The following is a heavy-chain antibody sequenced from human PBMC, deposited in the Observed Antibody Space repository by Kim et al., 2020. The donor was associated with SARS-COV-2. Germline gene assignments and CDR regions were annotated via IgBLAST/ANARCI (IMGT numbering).Heavy chain of an antibody. D-gene: IGHD6-13*01. Sequence: VKGRFTISRDQSKHTLYHQMTSLRAEDTAVYYCAKDSSALIAAAIDAFDIWGQGTMVTVSS. V-gene: IGHV3-23*01. CDR3: AKDSSALIAAAIDAFDI. J-gene: IGHJ3*02.